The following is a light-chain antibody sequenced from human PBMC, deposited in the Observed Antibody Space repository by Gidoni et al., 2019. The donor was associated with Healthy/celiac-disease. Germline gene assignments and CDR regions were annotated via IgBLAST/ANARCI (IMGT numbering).Light chain of an antibody. CDR2: GAS. CDR1: QSVSSN. CDR3: QKYNNWPPLT. V-gene: IGKV3-15*01. Sequence: EIVMTRSPATLSVSPGERATLSCRASQSVSSNLAWYQQKPGQAPRLLIYGASTRATGIPARFSGSGSGTEFTLTISSLQSEDFAVYYCQKYNNWPPLTFGGGTKVEIQ. J-gene: IGKJ4*01.